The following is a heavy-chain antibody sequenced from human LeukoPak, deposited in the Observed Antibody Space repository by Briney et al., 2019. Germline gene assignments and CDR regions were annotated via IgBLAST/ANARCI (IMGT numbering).Heavy chain of an antibody. Sequence: PSGTLSHTRAVYRGTFSGYYCSWIRQPPGKGLEGIGEINHCGSTNYNPSIQRQVTVSLDPSKNQFSLKPCTVTPADTAVYYCARRGNCSGGSCYVVSLSIWFDPWGQGTLVTVSS. V-gene: IGHV4-34*01. CDR3: ARRGNCSGGSCYVVSLSIWFDP. J-gene: IGHJ5*02. CDR1: RGTFSGYY. D-gene: IGHD2-15*01. CDR2: INHCGST.